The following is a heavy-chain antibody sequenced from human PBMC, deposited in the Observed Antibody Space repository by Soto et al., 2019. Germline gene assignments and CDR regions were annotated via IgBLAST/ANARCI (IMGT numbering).Heavy chain of an antibody. Sequence: EVQLLDSGGGLVQPGGSLRLSCAASGFTFSSYAMNWVRQAPGKGLEWVSVISRSGESTYYADSVKGRFTISRDKSTNTLYLQMNSLQTEDTAVYYCARRGPGTYFDYWGQGTLVTVSS. D-gene: IGHD6-13*01. CDR3: ARRGPGTYFDY. V-gene: IGHV3-23*01. CDR1: GFTFSSYA. CDR2: ISRSGEST. J-gene: IGHJ4*02.